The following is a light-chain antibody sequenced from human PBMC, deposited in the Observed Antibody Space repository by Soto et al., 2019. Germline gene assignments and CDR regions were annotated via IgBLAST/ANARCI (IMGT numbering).Light chain of an antibody. CDR1: QSISSW. V-gene: IGKV1-5*01. J-gene: IGKJ4*01. Sequence: DIQMTQSPSTLSASVGDRVTITCWASQSISSWLAWYQQKPGKAPKLLIYDASSLKSGVPSRFSGSGSGTEFTLTISSLQPDDCATYYCQQYNTSPLTFGGGTKVEIK. CDR2: DAS. CDR3: QQYNTSPLT.